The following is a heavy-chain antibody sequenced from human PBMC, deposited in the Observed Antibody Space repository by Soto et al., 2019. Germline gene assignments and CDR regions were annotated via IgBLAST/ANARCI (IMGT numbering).Heavy chain of an antibody. CDR1: RYPFTTYW. D-gene: IGHD5-12*01. Sequence: PGESLKISCQISRYPFTTYWNGWVRQMPGKGLEWVGKIYPPDSDTRYSPSFQGQVTMSVDKSISTAYLQWSSLKASDTAMYYCSRVHGSKTAFDHWGQGTLVTVSS. V-gene: IGHV5-51*01. CDR3: SRVHGSKTAFDH. CDR2: IYPPDSDT. J-gene: IGHJ4*02.